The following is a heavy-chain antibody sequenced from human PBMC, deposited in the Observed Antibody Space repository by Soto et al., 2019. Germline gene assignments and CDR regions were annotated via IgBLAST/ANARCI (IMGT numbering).Heavy chain of an antibody. CDR1: GDTFSSHA. CDR3: ARGVEEMATTTALWAFDL. CDR2: IIPFFGTA. J-gene: IGHJ2*01. D-gene: IGHD1-1*01. Sequence: QVQLVQSGAEVKKPGSSVKVSCKASGDTFSSHAFGWVRQAPGQGLEWMGGIIPFFGTANYAQKFQGRVAITAGEAATTAYMELSSLRSEDTAVYYCARGVEEMATTTALWAFDLWGRGTLVTVSS. V-gene: IGHV1-69*01.